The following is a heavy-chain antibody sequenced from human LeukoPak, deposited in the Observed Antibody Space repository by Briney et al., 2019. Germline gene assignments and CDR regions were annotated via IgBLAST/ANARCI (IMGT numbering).Heavy chain of an antibody. V-gene: IGHV3-23*01. Sequence: PGGSLGLSCAASGFTFSSYAMSWVRQAPGKGLEWVSAISGSGGSTYYADSVKGRFTISRDNSKNTLYLQMNSLRAEDTAVYYCAKTHYYGSATYYFDYWGQGTLVTVSS. D-gene: IGHD3-10*01. J-gene: IGHJ4*02. CDR1: GFTFSSYA. CDR3: AKTHYYGSATYYFDY. CDR2: ISGSGGST.